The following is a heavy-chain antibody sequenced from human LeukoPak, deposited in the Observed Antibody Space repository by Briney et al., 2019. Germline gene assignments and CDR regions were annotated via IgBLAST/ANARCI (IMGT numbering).Heavy chain of an antibody. Sequence: GGSLRLSCAASGLPFNAYWMTWVRQAPGKGLEWVANIRQDGDTKYYVDSVKGRFTISRDNAMNSLYLQMNSLRAEDTAIYYCARSLPYGTTWYGRSDFWGQGTLVTVSS. J-gene: IGHJ4*02. CDR3: ARSLPYGTTWYGRSDF. CDR1: GLPFNAYW. CDR2: IRQDGDTK. D-gene: IGHD6-13*01. V-gene: IGHV3-7*03.